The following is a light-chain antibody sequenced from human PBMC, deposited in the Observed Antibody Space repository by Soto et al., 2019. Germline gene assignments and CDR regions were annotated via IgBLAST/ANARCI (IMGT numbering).Light chain of an antibody. Sequence: QSALTQPASVSGSPGQSITISCTGTSNDVGGYNYVSWYQHHPGKAPKLMIYEVTTLPSGVSNRFSGSRSGNTASLGISGLQAEDEADYYCSSYTSSSTVVFGGGTQLTVL. V-gene: IGLV2-14*01. CDR2: EVT. J-gene: IGLJ2*01. CDR3: SSYTSSSTVV. CDR1: SNDVGGYNY.